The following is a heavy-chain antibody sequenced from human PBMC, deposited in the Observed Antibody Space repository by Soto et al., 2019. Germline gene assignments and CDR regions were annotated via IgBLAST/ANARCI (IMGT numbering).Heavy chain of an antibody. CDR2: IGGSRGNT. Sequence: EVQLLESGGGLVQPGGSLRLSCAASGFTFSSYAMSWVRQAPGKGLEWVSAIGGSRGNTYYADSVKGRFTISRDNSKNTLYLQMNSLRAEDTAVCYCAKGLRSSSGGDYYYGFDVWGQGTTVTVSS. CDR3: AKGLRSSSGGDYYYGFDV. V-gene: IGHV3-23*01. D-gene: IGHD6-6*01. J-gene: IGHJ6*02. CDR1: GFTFSSYA.